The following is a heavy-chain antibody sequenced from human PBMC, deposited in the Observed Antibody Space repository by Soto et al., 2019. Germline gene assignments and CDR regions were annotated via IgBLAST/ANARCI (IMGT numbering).Heavy chain of an antibody. J-gene: IGHJ4*02. CDR1: GFTFSSYG. CDR3: AKEGVYSSAWYFDC. Sequence: GGSLRLSCAASGFTFSSYGMHWVRQAPGKGLEWVAVISYDGSNKYYADSVKGRFTISRDNSKNTLYLQMNSLRAEDTAVDYCAKEGVYSSAWYFDCWGQGTLVTVSS. CDR2: ISYDGSNK. V-gene: IGHV3-30*18. D-gene: IGHD6-19*01.